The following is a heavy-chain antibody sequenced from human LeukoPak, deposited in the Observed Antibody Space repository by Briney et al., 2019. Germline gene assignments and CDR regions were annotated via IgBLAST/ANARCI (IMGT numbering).Heavy chain of an antibody. Sequence: GGSLRLSCAASGFTFSSYSMNWVRQAPGKGLEWVSSISSSSSYTYYADSVKGRFTISRDNAKNSLYLQMNSLRAEDTAVYYCARVQARITIFGVAPGRFDYWGQGTLVTVSS. V-gene: IGHV3-21*01. CDR1: GFTFSSYS. CDR2: ISSSSSYT. CDR3: ARVQARITIFGVAPGRFDY. J-gene: IGHJ4*02. D-gene: IGHD3-3*01.